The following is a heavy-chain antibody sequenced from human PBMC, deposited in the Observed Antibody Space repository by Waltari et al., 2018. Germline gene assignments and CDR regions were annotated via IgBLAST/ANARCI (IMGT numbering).Heavy chain of an antibody. J-gene: IGHJ3*02. V-gene: IGHV3-21*04. Sequence: EVQLVESGGGLVKPGGSLRLSCAASGFTFSSYSMNWVRQAPGKGLEWVSSISSSSSYIYYADSVKGRFTISRDNAKNSLYLQMNSLRSEDTAVYYCARKLANGVWDDAFDIWGQGTMVTVSS. D-gene: IGHD2-8*01. CDR2: ISSSSSYI. CDR3: ARKLANGVWDDAFDI. CDR1: GFTFSSYS.